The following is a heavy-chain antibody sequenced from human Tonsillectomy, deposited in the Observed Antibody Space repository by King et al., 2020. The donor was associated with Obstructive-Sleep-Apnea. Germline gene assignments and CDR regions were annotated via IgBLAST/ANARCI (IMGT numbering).Heavy chain of an antibody. V-gene: IGHV4-59*01. CDR2: IYYTGST. CDR1: GGSITSYY. CDR3: AGGGNSRGPFAY. J-gene: IGHJ4*02. D-gene: IGHD4-23*01. Sequence: VQLQESGPGLVKPSETLSLTCTVSGGSITSYYWSWIRQTPGKGLEWIGYIYYTGSTNHNPSLRRRVTLSVDTSKNQFSLKLSSVTAADTAVYYCAGGGNSRGPFAYWGQVTLVPVSS.